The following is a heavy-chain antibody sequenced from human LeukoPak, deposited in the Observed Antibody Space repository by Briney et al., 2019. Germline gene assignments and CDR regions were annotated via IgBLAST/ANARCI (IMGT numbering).Heavy chain of an antibody. CDR2: IYYSGIT. J-gene: IGHJ4*02. V-gene: IGHV4-38-2*01. CDR1: GFSISSGYY. CDR3: ARTFPYYHDRSPPLFDY. D-gene: IGHD3-22*01. Sequence: SETLSLTCAVSGFSISSGYYWGWIRQPPGKGLDWIGNIYYSGITYYNPSLMSRVTISVDRSKNQFSLKLSSVTAADTAVYYCARTFPYYHDRSPPLFDYWGQGTLATVSS.